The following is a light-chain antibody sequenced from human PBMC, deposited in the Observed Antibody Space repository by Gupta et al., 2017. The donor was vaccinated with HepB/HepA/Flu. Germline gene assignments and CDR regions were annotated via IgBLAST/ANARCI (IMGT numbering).Light chain of an antibody. Sequence: QSALTQPPSASGSPGQSVTISCTGTSSDVGGYNYVSWYQQHSGKAPKLMIYEVSKRPSGVPDRFSGSKSGNTASLTVAGLQADDEADYYCNSYAGSNNVVFGGGTKLTVL. CDR1: SSDVGGYNY. CDR3: NSYAGSNNVV. J-gene: IGLJ2*01. CDR2: EVS. V-gene: IGLV2-8*01.